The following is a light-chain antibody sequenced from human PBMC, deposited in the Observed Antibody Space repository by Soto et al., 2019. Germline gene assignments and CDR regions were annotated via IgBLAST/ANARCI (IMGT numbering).Light chain of an antibody. CDR3: ASLDDSLNGHV. J-gene: IGLJ1*01. V-gene: IGLV1-44*01. CDR2: TTN. CDR1: SSNIGTSS. Sequence: QSVLTQPHSASGTPGQRVTISCAGSSSNIGTSSVHWFQQLPGTAPKLLISTTNQRPSGVPARFFGSKSGTSASLAISGLQSEDEADYYCASLDDSLNGHVFGTGTKLTVL.